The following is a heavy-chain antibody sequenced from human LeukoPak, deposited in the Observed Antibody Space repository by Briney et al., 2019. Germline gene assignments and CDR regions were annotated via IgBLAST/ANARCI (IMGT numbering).Heavy chain of an antibody. Sequence: GGSLRLSCAASGFTFSSYTMNWVRQAPGKGLEWVSVIYSGGSTYYADSVKGRFTISRDNSKNTPYLQMNSLRADDTAVYYRASSSGWYSYFQHWGQGTLVTVSS. D-gene: IGHD6-19*01. V-gene: IGHV3-53*01. CDR3: ASSSGWYSYFQH. CDR2: IYSGGST. CDR1: GFTFSSYT. J-gene: IGHJ1*01.